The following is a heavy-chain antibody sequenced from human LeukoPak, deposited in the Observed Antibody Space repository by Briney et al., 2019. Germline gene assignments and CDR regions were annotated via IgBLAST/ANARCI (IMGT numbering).Heavy chain of an antibody. J-gene: IGHJ6*02. CDR1: GGSISSSSYY. D-gene: IGHD5-12*01. CDR2: IYYSGST. CDR3: ARLGYSGYDPLGYYYYGMDV. Sequence: SETLSLTCTVSGGSISSSSYYWGWIRRPPGKGLEWIGSIYYSGSTYYNPSLKSRVTISVDTSKNQFSLKLSSVTAADTAVYYCARLGYSGYDPLGYYYYGMDVWGQGTTVTVSS. V-gene: IGHV4-39*01.